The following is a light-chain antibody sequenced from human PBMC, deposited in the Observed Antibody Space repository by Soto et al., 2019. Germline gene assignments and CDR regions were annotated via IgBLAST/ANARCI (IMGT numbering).Light chain of an antibody. CDR2: EAS. V-gene: IGLV2-14*01. CDR1: SSDIGECNY. CDR3: SSYTSGSTLYV. J-gene: IGLJ1*01. Sequence: QSLLTPAASVSVSTGQSITISCTGTSSDIGECNYVSCYQQHPGTAPRLLIYEASYRPSGVSHRFSGSKFGNTASLTICGLQAEDEADYHCSSYTSGSTLYVFGTGTKVTVL.